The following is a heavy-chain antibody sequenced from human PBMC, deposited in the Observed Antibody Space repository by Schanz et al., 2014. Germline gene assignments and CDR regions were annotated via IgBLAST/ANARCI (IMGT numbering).Heavy chain of an antibody. CDR1: GVDLSGNA. CDR2: IWYDGNNK. Sequence: VQLVESGGDLVQPGGSLRLSCAGSGVDLSGNALHWVRQAPGKGLEWVAVIWYDGNNKYYADSVKGRFTISRDNSKNTLYLQMNSLRAEDTALYYCARPIYDLWSGSFDYWGQGTLVTVSS. CDR3: ARPIYDLWSGSFDY. D-gene: IGHD3-3*01. V-gene: IGHV3-33*08. J-gene: IGHJ4*02.